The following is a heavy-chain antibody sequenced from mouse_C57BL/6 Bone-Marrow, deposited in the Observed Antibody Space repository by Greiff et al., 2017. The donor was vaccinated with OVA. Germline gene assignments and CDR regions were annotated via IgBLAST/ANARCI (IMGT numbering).Heavy chain of an antibody. V-gene: IGHV1-84*01. Sequence: LMDSGPELVKPGASVKISCKASGYTFTDYYINWVKQRPGQGLEWIGWIYPGSGNTKYNEKFKGKATLTVDTSSSTAYMQLSSLTSEDSAVYFCSRGDWDYFDYWGQGTTLTVSS. CDR2: IYPGSGNT. J-gene: IGHJ2*01. CDR1: GYTFTDYY. D-gene: IGHD4-1*01. CDR3: SRGDWDYFDY.